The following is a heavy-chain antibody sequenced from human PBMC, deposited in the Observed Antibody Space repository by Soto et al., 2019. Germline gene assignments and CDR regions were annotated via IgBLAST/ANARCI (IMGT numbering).Heavy chain of an antibody. Sequence: QVQLQQWGAGLLKPSETLSLTCAVYGGSFSGYYWSWIRQPPGKGLEWIGEINHSGSTNYNPSLKRRVTISVDTSKNQFSLKLSSVTAADTAVYYCARGFRAWGLRPKGFDYWGQGTLVTVSS. D-gene: IGHD4-17*01. CDR1: GGSFSGYY. CDR2: INHSGST. J-gene: IGHJ4*02. CDR3: ARGFRAWGLRPKGFDY. V-gene: IGHV4-34*01.